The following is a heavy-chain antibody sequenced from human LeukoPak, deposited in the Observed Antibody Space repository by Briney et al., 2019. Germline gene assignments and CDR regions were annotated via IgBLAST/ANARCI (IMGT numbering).Heavy chain of an antibody. J-gene: IGHJ4*02. CDR1: GFTFSKYW. CDR2: INTDGTVT. V-gene: IGHV3-74*01. D-gene: IGHD6-19*01. CDR3: ATKQWLAPPPDS. Sequence: GGSLTLSCAASGFTFSKYWILWVRQAPGKGLDSVSRINTDGTVTTYADSVKGRFTVSRDNADSTMFLQMNSVRDEDTAVYYCATKQWLAPPPDSWGQGTPVTVSS.